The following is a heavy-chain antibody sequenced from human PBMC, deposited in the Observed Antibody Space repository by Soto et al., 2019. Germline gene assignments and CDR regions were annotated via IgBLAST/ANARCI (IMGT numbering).Heavy chain of an antibody. Sequence: GGSLRLSCAASGFTFSTYGMNWVRQAPGKGLEWVSYISTSSNTIYYADSVKGRFSISRDNAKNSLYLQMNSLRDEDTAVYYCARGLYGVDVWGQGTTVTVSS. V-gene: IGHV3-48*02. CDR2: ISTSSNTI. J-gene: IGHJ6*02. CDR3: ARGLYGVDV. CDR1: GFTFSTYG.